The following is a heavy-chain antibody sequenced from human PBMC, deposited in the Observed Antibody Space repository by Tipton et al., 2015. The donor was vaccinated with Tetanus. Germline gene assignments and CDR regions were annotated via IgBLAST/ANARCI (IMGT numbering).Heavy chain of an antibody. CDR2: IYYSGDT. CDR1: GDSLSRGGYF. D-gene: IGHD6-6*01. Sequence: TLSLTCTVSGDSLSRGGYFWNWIRQRPGEGPGGFGYIYYSGDTYLNPSLESRVSMSVDTSKNQFSLKLTSVTAADAAVYYCARDQGGGRVVRLNWLDPWGQGTLATVSS. CDR3: ARDQGGGRVVRLNWLDP. J-gene: IGHJ5*02. V-gene: IGHV4-31*03.